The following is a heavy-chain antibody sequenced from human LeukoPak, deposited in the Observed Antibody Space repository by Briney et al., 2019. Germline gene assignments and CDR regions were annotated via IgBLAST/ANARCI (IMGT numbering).Heavy chain of an antibody. CDR1: GGSINSYY. CDR3: ARAVYYDILTGYSYYFDY. CDR2: IYTSGST. D-gene: IGHD3-9*01. V-gene: IGHV4-4*07. Sequence: SETLSLTCTVSGGSINSYYWSWIRQPAGKGLEWIGRIYTSGSTNYNPSLKSRVTISVDTSKNQFSLKLSSVTAADTAVYYCARAVYYDILTGYSYYFDYWGQGTLVTVSS. J-gene: IGHJ4*02.